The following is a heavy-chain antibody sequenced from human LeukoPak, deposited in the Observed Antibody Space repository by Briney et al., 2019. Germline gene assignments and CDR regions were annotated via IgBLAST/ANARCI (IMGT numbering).Heavy chain of an antibody. V-gene: IGHV3-11*04. CDR2: ISSSGSTI. CDR1: GFTFSDHY. J-gene: IGHJ6*04. CDR3: AELGITMIGGV. Sequence: GGSLRLSCAASGFTFSDHYMDWVRQAPGKGLEWVSYISSSGSTIYYADSVKGRFTISRDNAKNSLYLQMNSLRAEDTAVYYCAELGITMIGGVWGKGTTVTISS. D-gene: IGHD3-10*02.